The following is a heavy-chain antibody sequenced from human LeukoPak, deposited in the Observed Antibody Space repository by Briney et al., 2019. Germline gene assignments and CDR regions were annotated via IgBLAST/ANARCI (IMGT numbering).Heavy chain of an antibody. D-gene: IGHD2-2*01. V-gene: IGHV3-23*01. CDR2: ISGSGGST. CDR3: AKDWDIVVVPAAKGPDY. CDR1: GFTFSSYA. J-gene: IGHJ4*02. Sequence: PGGSLRLSCAASGFTFSSYAMSWVRQAPGKGLEWVSAISGSGGSTYYADSVKGRFTISRDNSKNTLYLQMNSLRAEDTAVYYCAKDWDIVVVPAAKGPDYWGQGTLVTVSS.